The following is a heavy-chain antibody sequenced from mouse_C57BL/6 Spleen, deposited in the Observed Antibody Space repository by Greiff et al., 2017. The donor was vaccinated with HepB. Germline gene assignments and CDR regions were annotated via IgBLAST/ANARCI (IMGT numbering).Heavy chain of an antibody. Sequence: EVQRVESGPGLVKPSQSLSLTCSVTGYSITSGYYWNWIRQFPGNKLEWMGYISYDGSNNYNPSLKNRISITRDTSKNQFFLKLNSVTTEDTATYYCARVDDYDAGDYWGQGTTLTVSS. CDR1: GYSITSGYY. D-gene: IGHD2-4*01. J-gene: IGHJ2*01. V-gene: IGHV3-6*01. CDR3: ARVDDYDAGDY. CDR2: ISYDGSN.